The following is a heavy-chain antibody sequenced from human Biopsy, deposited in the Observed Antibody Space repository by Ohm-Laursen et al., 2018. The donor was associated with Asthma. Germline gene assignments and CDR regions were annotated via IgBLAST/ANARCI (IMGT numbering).Heavy chain of an antibody. V-gene: IGHV1-69*01. Sequence: SVKVSCKASGGTFSSYAISWVRQAPGQGLEWMGGIIPIFGTANYAQKFQGRVTITADESTSTAYMELTSLRFEDTAVYYCARGYSGTDRIVYYYSGMEVWGQGTTVTVSS. CDR2: IIPIFGTA. CDR1: GGTFSSYA. CDR3: ARGYSGTDRIVYYYSGMEV. D-gene: IGHD5-12*01. J-gene: IGHJ6*02.